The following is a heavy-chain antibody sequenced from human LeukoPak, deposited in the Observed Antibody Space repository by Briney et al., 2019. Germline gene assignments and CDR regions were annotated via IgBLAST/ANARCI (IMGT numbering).Heavy chain of an antibody. CDR3: ARGEDEGYCSSTSCYPFDY. Sequence: GGSLRLSCAASGFTFSDYYMSWIRQAPGKGLEWVSYISSSGSTIYYADSVKGRFTISRDNAKNSLYLQMNSLRAEDTAVYYCARGEDEGYCSSTSCYPFDYRGQGTLVTVSS. CDR2: ISSSGSTI. J-gene: IGHJ4*02. V-gene: IGHV3-11*01. CDR1: GFTFSDYY. D-gene: IGHD2-2*01.